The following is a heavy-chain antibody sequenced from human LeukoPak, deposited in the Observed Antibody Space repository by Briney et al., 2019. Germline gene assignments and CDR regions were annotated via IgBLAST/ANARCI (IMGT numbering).Heavy chain of an antibody. D-gene: IGHD1-26*01. Sequence: GRSLRLSCAASGFTFSNYGMHWVRQAPGKGLEWVAFVRSDGDIKYYADSVKGRFTISRDNAKNSLFLQMNSLRADDTAVYHCARQETSSYNGAFDIWGQGTMVTVPS. V-gene: IGHV3-33*01. CDR3: ARQETSSYNGAFDI. J-gene: IGHJ3*02. CDR1: GFTFSNYG. CDR2: VRSDGDIK.